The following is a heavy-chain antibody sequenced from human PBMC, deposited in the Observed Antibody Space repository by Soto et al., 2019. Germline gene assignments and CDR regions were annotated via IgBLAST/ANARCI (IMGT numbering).Heavy chain of an antibody. CDR2: IYHSGST. J-gene: IGHJ4*02. CDR3: AKQRADYGSGADTFYFDS. CDR1: GYSISSCYY. D-gene: IGHD3-10*01. Sequence: SETLSLTCAVSGYSISSCYYWGWIRQPPGKGLEWIGSIYHSGSTYYNPSLKSRVTISVDTSKNQFSLKLSSVTAADTAVYYCAKQRADYGSGADTFYFDSWGQGSLVTVSS. V-gene: IGHV4-38-2*01.